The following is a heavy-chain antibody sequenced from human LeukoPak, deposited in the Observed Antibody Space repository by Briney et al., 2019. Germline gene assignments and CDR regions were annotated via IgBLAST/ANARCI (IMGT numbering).Heavy chain of an antibody. Sequence: ASVKVSCKASGYTFTGYYMHWGRQAPGQGVEWMGWISAYNGNTNYAQKLQGRVTMTTDTSTSTAYMELRSLRYDDTAVYYCARWIQLIDYWGQGTLVTVSS. CDR2: ISAYNGNT. CDR3: ARWIQLIDY. CDR1: GYTFTGYY. D-gene: IGHD5-18*01. J-gene: IGHJ4*02. V-gene: IGHV1-18*04.